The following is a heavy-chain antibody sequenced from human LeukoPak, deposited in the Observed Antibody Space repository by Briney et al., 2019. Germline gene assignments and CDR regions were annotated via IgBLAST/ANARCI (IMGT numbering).Heavy chain of an antibody. V-gene: IGHV3-23*01. CDR2: LGRSGEYK. J-gene: IGHJ6*02. Sequence: GRSLRLSCAASGFTFSSYAMHWVRQAPGKGLEWVAGLGRSGEYKYYADSVKGRFTISRDNSKDTVSLQMNSLRAEDSAIYFCVKDRPCETCMPMDAWGQGTTVTVSS. D-gene: IGHD2-2*01. CDR3: VKDRPCETCMPMDA. CDR1: GFTFSSYA.